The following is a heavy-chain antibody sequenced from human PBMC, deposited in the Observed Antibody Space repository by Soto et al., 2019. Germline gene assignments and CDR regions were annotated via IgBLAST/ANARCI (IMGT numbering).Heavy chain of an antibody. CDR2: MYYSGSS. Sequence: PSETLSLTCSVSGGSTSYKSYFWGWVGQSPGKGLEWIGSMYYSGSSYYNPSLKSRVAISVDTSRNQFSLKLRSVTAADTAVYFCARQRLLRLKPDFDIWGQGTLVTVSS. J-gene: IGHJ4*02. D-gene: IGHD2-21*02. CDR1: GGSTSYKSYF. CDR3: ARQRLLRLKPDFDI. V-gene: IGHV4-39*01.